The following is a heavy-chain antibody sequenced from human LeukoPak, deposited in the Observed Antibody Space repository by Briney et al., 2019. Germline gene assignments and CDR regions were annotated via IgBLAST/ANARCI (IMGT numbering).Heavy chain of an antibody. CDR3: ASRVGSGSYPTNDY. CDR1: GGTLSRYA. D-gene: IGHD3-10*01. Sequence: ASVKVSCKASGGTLSRYAISWERQAPGQGLEWMGGIIPIFGTANYAQKFQGRVTITADKSTSTAYMELSSLRSEDTAVYYCASRVGSGSYPTNDYWGQGTLVTVSS. J-gene: IGHJ4*02. CDR2: IIPIFGTA. V-gene: IGHV1-69*06.